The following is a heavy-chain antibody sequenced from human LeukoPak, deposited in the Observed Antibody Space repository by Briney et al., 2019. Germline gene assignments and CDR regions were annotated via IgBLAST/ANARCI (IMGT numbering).Heavy chain of an antibody. D-gene: IGHD3-3*01. J-gene: IGHJ5*02. CDR1: GFTFSSYS. V-gene: IGHV3-48*02. CDR2: IYGIGISGTSSII. CDR3: ARDREYDFWSGYWALDP. Sequence: PGGSLRLSCAASGFTFSSYSMNWVRQSPGKGLEWVSYIYGIGISGTSSIIYYADSVKGRFTISRDNDKNSVYLQMNNVRDEDTAVYYCARDREYDFWSGYWALDPWGQGTLVTVSS.